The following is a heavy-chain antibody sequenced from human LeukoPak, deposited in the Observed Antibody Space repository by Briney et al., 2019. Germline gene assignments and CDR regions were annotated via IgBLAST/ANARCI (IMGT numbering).Heavy chain of an antibody. D-gene: IGHD3-22*01. CDR3: ARVHDSSGYYYAFDY. CDR2: IYYSGST. J-gene: IGHJ4*02. CDR1: GGSISSGDYY. V-gene: IGHV4-30-4*01. Sequence: SETLSLTCTVSGGSISSGDYYWSWIRQPPGKGLEWIGYIYYSGSTYYNPSLKSRVTISVDTSKNQFSLKLSSVTAAYTAVYYCARVHDSSGYYYAFDYWGQGTLVTVSS.